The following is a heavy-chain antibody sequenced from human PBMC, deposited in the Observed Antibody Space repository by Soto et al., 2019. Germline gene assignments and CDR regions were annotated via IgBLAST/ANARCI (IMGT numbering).Heavy chain of an antibody. J-gene: IGHJ6*02. CDR3: AKDRDGAAAGPTKFYGMDV. V-gene: IGHV3-23*01. CDR1: GFTFSSYA. D-gene: IGHD6-13*01. CDR2: ISGSGDST. Sequence: ESGGGLVQPGGSLRLSCAASGFTFSSYAVSWVRQAPGKGLEWVSVISGSGDSTYYADSVRGRFTISRDNSKNTLYLQMNSLRAEDTAVYYCAKDRDGAAAGPTKFYGMDVWGQGTTVTVSS.